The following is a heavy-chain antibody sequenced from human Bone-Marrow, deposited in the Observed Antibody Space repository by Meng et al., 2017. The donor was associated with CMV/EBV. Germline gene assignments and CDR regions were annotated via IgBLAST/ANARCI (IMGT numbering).Heavy chain of an antibody. J-gene: IGHJ6*02. D-gene: IGHD3-3*01. CDR2: ISSSSSYI. Sequence: GGSLRLSCAASGFTFSSYSMNWVRQAPGKGLEWVSSISSSSSYIYYADSVKGRFTISRDNAKNSLYLQRNSLRAEDTAVYYCARVDLTIFGVVIIAYGMDVWGQGTTVTVSS. CDR3: ARVDLTIFGVVIIAYGMDV. V-gene: IGHV3-21*01. CDR1: GFTFSSYS.